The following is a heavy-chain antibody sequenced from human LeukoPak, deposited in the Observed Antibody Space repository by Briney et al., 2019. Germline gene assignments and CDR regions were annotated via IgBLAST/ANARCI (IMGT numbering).Heavy chain of an antibody. V-gene: IGHV3-66*04. CDR2: IYSGGST. J-gene: IGHJ4*02. Sequence: GGSLRLSCAASGFTVSSNYMSWVRQAPGKGLEWVSVIYSGGSTYYADSVKGRFTISRDNSKNTLYLQMNSLRAEDTAVYYCAKPPYGSGSLGDFDYWGQGTLVTVSS. D-gene: IGHD3-10*01. CDR1: GFTVSSNY. CDR3: AKPPYGSGSLGDFDY.